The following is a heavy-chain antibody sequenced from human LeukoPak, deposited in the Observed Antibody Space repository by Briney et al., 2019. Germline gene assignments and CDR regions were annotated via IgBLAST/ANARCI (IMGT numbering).Heavy chain of an antibody. D-gene: IGHD4-17*01. V-gene: IGHV3-48*03. CDR2: ISSSGSTI. J-gene: IGHJ4*02. CDR3: ARWNDYGVTFDY. Sequence: PGGSLRLSCAASGFTFSSYEMNWVRQAPGKGLEWVSYISSSGSTIYYADSVKGRFTISRDNAKNSLYLQMNSLRAEDTAVYYCARWNDYGVTFDYWGQGTLVTVSS. CDR1: GFTFSSYE.